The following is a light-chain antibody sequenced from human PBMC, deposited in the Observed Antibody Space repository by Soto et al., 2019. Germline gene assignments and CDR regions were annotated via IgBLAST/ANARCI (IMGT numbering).Light chain of an antibody. CDR3: QQYNSYPA. Sequence: DIQMTQSPSTLSASVGDRVTITCRASQSISSWSAWYQQKPGKAPKLMIYKASSLESGVPSRFSDSGSGTEFTLTISSLQPDDFATYYCQQYNSYPAFGQGTKVEIK. V-gene: IGKV1-5*03. CDR2: KAS. CDR1: QSISSW. J-gene: IGKJ1*01.